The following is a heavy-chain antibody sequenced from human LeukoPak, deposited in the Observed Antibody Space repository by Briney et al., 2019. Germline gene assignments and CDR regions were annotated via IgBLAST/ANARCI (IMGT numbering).Heavy chain of an antibody. D-gene: IGHD5-18*01. CDR2: IYHSGST. CDR1: GGSISRGGYY. V-gene: IGHV4-30-2*01. Sequence: PSQTLSLTCTVSGGSISRGGYYWGWIRQPPGKGLEWIGYIYHSGSTYYNPSLKSRVTISVDRSKNQFSLKLSSVTAADTAVYYCARTVDTAMVGWGQGTLVTVSS. J-gene: IGHJ4*02. CDR3: ARTVDTAMVG.